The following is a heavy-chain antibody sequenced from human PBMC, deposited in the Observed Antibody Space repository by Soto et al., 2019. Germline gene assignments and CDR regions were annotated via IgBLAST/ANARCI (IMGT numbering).Heavy chain of an antibody. J-gene: IGHJ3*02. Sequence: SETLSLTCAVYGGSFSGYYWSWIRQPPGKGLEWIGEINHSGSTNYNPSLKSRVTISVDTSKNQFSLKLSSVTAADTAVYYCARSRSEEYFDDAFDIWGQGTMVTVSS. CDR1: GGSFSGYY. D-gene: IGHD3-9*01. CDR2: INHSGST. CDR3: ARSRSEEYFDDAFDI. V-gene: IGHV4-34*01.